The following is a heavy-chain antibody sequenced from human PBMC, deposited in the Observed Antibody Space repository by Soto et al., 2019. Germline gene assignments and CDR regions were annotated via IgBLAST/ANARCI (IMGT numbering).Heavy chain of an antibody. CDR1: GGSISSSNYY. J-gene: IGHJ5*02. CDR3: ARVGAVVVVAATPDWFDP. V-gene: IGHV4-39*07. D-gene: IGHD2-15*01. Sequence: SETLSLTCTVSGGSISSSNYYWGWIRQPPGKGLEWIGSIYYSGSTYYNPSLKSRVTISVDTSKNQFSLKLSSVTAADTAVYYCARVGAVVVVAATPDWFDPWGQGTLVTVSS. CDR2: IYYSGST.